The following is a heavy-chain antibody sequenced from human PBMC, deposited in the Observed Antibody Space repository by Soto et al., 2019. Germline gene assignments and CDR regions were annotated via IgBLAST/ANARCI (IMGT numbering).Heavy chain of an antibody. J-gene: IGHJ4*02. CDR2: ISTYDGNT. CDR3: ARDDY. CDR1: GYTFTNYA. V-gene: IGHV1-18*01. Sequence: QVQLVQSGGEVKKPGASVKVSCKASGYTFTNYAITWVRQAPGQGLEWMGWISTYDGNTRYSQKVQGRATMTIDTSTSTAYMEVRNRRSDDTAVYYCARDDYWGQGTLVTVSS.